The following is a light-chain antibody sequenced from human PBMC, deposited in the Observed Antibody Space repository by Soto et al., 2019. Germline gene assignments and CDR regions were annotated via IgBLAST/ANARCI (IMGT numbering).Light chain of an antibody. CDR2: GAS. J-gene: IGKJ1*01. CDR3: QQYNIWPPWT. CDR1: QSLSRN. Sequence: DIVMTQSPATLSVSLGERVTITCRASQSLSRNLAWYQQKPGKAPRLLIYGASTRATGIPSRFSGSGSGTEFTLTISSLQSEDFAIYYCQQYNIWPPWTFGQGSKVDIK. V-gene: IGKV3-15*01.